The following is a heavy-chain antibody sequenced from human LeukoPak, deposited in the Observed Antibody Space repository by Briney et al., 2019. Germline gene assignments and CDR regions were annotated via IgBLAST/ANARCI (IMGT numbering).Heavy chain of an antibody. V-gene: IGHV4-30-4*01. CDR2: IYYSGST. Sequence: PSQTLSLTCTVSGGSISSGDYYWSWIRQPPGKGLEWIGYIYYSGSTYYNPSLKSRVTISVDTSKNQFSLKLSSVTAADTAVYYCAREGSGYHTYYFDYWGRGTLVTVSS. J-gene: IGHJ4*02. CDR3: AREGSGYHTYYFDY. CDR1: GGSISSGDYY. D-gene: IGHD3-22*01.